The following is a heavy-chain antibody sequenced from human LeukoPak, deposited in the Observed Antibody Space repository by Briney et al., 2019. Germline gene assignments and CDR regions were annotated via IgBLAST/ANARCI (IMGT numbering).Heavy chain of an antibody. Sequence: GGSLRLSCAASGFTVSSNFMSWVRQAPGKGLEWVAVISFDGSNTYYADSVKGRFTISRDNSMNTLYLQMNSLRAEDTAVYYSAKRGGIQLWSRFDYWGQGTLVTVSS. CDR1: GFTVSSNF. CDR2: ISFDGSNT. J-gene: IGHJ4*02. CDR3: AKRGGIQLWSRFDY. V-gene: IGHV3-30*18. D-gene: IGHD5-18*01.